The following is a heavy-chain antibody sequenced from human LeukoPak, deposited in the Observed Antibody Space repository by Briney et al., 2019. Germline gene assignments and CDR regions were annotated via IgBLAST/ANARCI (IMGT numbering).Heavy chain of an antibody. J-gene: IGHJ4*02. Sequence: PGGSLRHSRAASGSFSGYVMTWARQAPGRGLGWVSTLSASGGSTYYADSVKGRFTISRDNSKNTLYLQMSSLGAEDTAVYFCAKDLILVLPAAYDYWGQGTLVTVSS. CDR2: LSASGGST. D-gene: IGHD2-2*01. CDR3: AKDLILVLPAAYDY. CDR1: GSFSGYV. V-gene: IGHV3-23*01.